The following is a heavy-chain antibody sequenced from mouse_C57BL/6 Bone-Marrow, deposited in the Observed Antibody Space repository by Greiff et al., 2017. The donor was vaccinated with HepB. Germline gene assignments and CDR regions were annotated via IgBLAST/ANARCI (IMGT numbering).Heavy chain of an antibody. Sequence: VQLQQSGPELVKPGASVKISCKASGYSFTSYYIHWVKQRPGQGLEWIGWINPGSGNTKYNEKFKGKATLTADTSSSTAYMQLSSLTSEDSAVYYCARGGRAWFAYWGQGTLVTVSA. D-gene: IGHD1-1*02. CDR1: GYSFTSYY. CDR3: ARGGRAWFAY. V-gene: IGHV1-66*01. J-gene: IGHJ3*01. CDR2: INPGSGNT.